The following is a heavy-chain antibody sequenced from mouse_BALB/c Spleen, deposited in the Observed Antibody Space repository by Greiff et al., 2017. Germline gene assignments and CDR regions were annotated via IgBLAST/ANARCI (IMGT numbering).Heavy chain of an antibody. Sequence: EVHLVESGGGLVQPGGSLKLSCAASGFTFSSYGMSWVRQTPDKRLELVATINSNGGSTYYPDSVKGRFTISRDNAKNTLYLQMSSLKSEDTAMYYCARDLNEFAYWGQGTLVTVSA. V-gene: IGHV5-6-3*01. J-gene: IGHJ3*01. CDR2: INSNGGST. CDR1: GFTFSSYG. CDR3: ARDLNEFAY.